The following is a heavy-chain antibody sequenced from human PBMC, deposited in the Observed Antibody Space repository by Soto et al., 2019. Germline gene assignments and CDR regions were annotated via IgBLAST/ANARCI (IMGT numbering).Heavy chain of an antibody. CDR3: AREGLDWSVEGMDV. D-gene: IGHD3-9*01. Sequence: QVHLQESGPGLVKPSETLSLTCTVSGGSISSYYWSWIRQPVGRGREWIGHIYTSGSTTYNPSLKKRVTMSVATSKHQFSLRLSSVTAADTAVYYCAREGLDWSVEGMDVWGRGTTVTVSS. CDR1: GGSISSYY. V-gene: IGHV4-4*07. J-gene: IGHJ6*02. CDR2: IYTSGST.